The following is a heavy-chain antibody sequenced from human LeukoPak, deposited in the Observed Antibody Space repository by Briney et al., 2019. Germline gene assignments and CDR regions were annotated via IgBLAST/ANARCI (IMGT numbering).Heavy chain of an antibody. CDR1: GFTFSSYW. V-gene: IGHV3-74*03. D-gene: IGHD1-1*01. J-gene: IGHJ4*02. Sequence: PGGSLRLACAASGFTFSSYWMCWVRQAPGKWLGWVSRIKIDGSDITYADSVKGRFTISRDNAKNTLYLQMNSLRAEDTAVYFCARDLHWNQLGLWGQGTLVTVSS. CDR3: ARDLHWNQLGL. CDR2: IKIDGSDI.